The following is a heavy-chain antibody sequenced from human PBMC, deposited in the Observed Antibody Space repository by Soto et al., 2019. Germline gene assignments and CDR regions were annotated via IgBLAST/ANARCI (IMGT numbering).Heavy chain of an antibody. D-gene: IGHD3-9*01. CDR1: GGSISSSSYY. J-gene: IGHJ4*02. CDR3: ARHRGYYDILTGYYTELNFDY. V-gene: IGHV4-39*01. Sequence: QLQLQESGPGLVKPSETLSLTCTVSGGSISSSSYYWGWIRQPPGKGLEWIGSIYYSGITYYNPSLKRRVNISVDTSQTQFSLNLSSVTAADTAVYYCARHRGYYDILTGYYTELNFDYWGQGTLVTVSS. CDR2: IYYSGIT.